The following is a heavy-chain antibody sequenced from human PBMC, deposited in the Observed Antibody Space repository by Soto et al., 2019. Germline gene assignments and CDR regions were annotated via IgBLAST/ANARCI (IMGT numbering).Heavy chain of an antibody. V-gene: IGHV3-21*01. D-gene: IGHD2-2*02. CDR1: GFTFSTYS. CDR2: ISSRSDI. J-gene: IGHJ6*02. Sequence: PGGSLRLSCIYSGFTFSTYSINWVRQAPGKGLEWVSSISSRSDIYYADSVKGRFTISRDNAKNSVSLQMNSLRAEDTAVYYCAREYTAWPLAYGLDVWGQGTTVTVSS. CDR3: AREYTAWPLAYGLDV.